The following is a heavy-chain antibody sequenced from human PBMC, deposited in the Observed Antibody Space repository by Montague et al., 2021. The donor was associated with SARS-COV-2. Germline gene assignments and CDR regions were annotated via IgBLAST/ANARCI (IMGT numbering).Heavy chain of an antibody. V-gene: IGHV4-4*07. CDR1: SWNSGAD. Sequence: SETLSLTCSRLGSWNSGADRRSTRLNASHHPESYAGIYANEKTNYNPSLKSRVTMSVDTSKDQFSLKLSSVTAADTAVYYCARDRPRSYYYDSGTYTWGGYGMDVWGKGTTVAVSS. CDR2: IYANEKT. CDR3: ARDRPRSYYYDSGTYTWGGYGMDV. J-gene: IGHJ6*04. D-gene: IGHD3-10*01.